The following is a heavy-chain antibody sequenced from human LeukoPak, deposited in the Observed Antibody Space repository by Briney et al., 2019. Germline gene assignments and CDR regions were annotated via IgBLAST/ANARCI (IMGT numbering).Heavy chain of an antibody. D-gene: IGHD5-18*01. V-gene: IGHV4-34*01. J-gene: IGHJ4*02. CDR3: ARERIERYTYASSDFDY. CDR1: GGSFSGYY. CDR2: INHIGST. Sequence: PSETLSLTCAVYGGSFSGYYWSWIRQSPGKGLEWIGEINHIGSTNYSPSLKSRVTISVDTSKNQFSLKVTSVTAADTALYYCARERIERYTYASSDFDYWGRGTLVTVSS.